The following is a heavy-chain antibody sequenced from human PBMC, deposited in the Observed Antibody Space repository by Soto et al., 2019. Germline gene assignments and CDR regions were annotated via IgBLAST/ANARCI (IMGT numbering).Heavy chain of an antibody. V-gene: IGHV3-23*01. J-gene: IGHJ1*01. CDR1: GFTFSSYA. CDR2: ISGSGGST. CDR3: AKDRGVAEYFQP. Sequence: EVQLLVSGGGLVQPGGSLRLSCAASGFTFSSYAMSWVRQSPGKGLEWVSAISGSGGSTYYSDSVKGRFTISSDNAKNTLSLQMNSLIAEDTSVYDCAKDRGVAEYFQPWGQGTLVTVSS. D-gene: IGHD3-10*01.